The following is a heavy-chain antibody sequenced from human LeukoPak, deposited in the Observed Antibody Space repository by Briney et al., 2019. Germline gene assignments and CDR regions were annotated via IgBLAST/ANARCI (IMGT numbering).Heavy chain of an antibody. V-gene: IGHV4-39*01. Sequence: SETLSLTCTVSGGSISSSRYYWGWIRQPPGKGLEWIGSIYYSGSTYYNPSLKSRVTISVDTSKNQFSLKLSSVTAADTAVYYCARPMAVTYYDFSEPVWGKGTTVTVSS. D-gene: IGHD3-3*01. J-gene: IGHJ6*04. CDR2: IYYSGST. CDR1: GGSISSSRYY. CDR3: ARPMAVTYYDFSEPV.